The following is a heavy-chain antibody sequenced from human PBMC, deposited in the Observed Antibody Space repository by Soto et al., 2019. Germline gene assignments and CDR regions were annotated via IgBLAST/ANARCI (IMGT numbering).Heavy chain of an antibody. Sequence: GGSLRLSCAASGFTFSSYAMHWVRQAPGKGLEWVAVISYDGSNKYYADSVKGRFTISRDNSKNTLYLQMNSLRAEDTAVYYCASIVGATDPDAFDIWGQGTMVTVSS. D-gene: IGHD1-26*01. CDR2: ISYDGSNK. CDR1: GFTFSSYA. CDR3: ASIVGATDPDAFDI. V-gene: IGHV3-30-3*01. J-gene: IGHJ3*02.